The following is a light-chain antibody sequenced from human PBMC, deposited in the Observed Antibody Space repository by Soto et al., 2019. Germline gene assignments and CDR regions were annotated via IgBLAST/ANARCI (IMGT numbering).Light chain of an antibody. CDR1: NSDVGGYNF. CDR3: SSYTSSSTRVV. V-gene: IGLV2-14*03. Sequence: QSALTQPASVSGSPGQSITNSCTGTNSDVGGYNFVSWYQHHPGKAPKLMIYDVSNRPSGVSNRFSGSKSGNTASLTISGLQAEDEADYYCSSYTSSSTRVVFGGGTKLTVL. CDR2: DVS. J-gene: IGLJ2*01.